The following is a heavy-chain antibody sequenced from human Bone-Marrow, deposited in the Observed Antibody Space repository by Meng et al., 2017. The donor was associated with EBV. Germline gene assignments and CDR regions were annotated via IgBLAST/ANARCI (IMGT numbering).Heavy chain of an antibody. Sequence: RLLRVLAPGLGRPPGPLSLTCTVSADSIGRGSYYWGWIRQPPGKGLEWIGSIYYSGSSYYNPSLKSRVTISVDTSKNQFSLKLTSVTAADTAVYYCARHGGGYYYGSGSYYNSWGQGTLVTVSS. J-gene: IGHJ4*02. D-gene: IGHD3-10*01. CDR1: ADSIGRGSYY. CDR2: IYYSGSS. CDR3: ARHGGGYYYGSGSYYNS. V-gene: IGHV4-39*01.